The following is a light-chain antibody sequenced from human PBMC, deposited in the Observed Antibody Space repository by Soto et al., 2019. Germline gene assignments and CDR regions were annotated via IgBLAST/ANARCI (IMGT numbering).Light chain of an antibody. J-gene: IGKJ2*01. V-gene: IGKV2-28*01. Sequence: DIVLTQSPLSLPVTPGEPASISCRSSQSLLHNNGYDYLDWFLQKPGQSPQLLIFLGSNRASGVHDRFRGSGSGTDFTLKISRVEAEDFGVYYCMQAVQFPHTFGQGTKLEI. CDR2: LGS. CDR1: QSLLHNNGYDY. CDR3: MQAVQFPHT.